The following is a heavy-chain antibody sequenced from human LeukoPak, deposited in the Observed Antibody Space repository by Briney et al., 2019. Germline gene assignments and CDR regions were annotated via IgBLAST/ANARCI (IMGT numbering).Heavy chain of an antibody. CDR3: ARSVDRYSSSWRT. V-gene: IGHV1-2*02. D-gene: IGHD6-13*01. CDR1: GYTFTGYY. CDR2: INPNSGGT. Sequence: ASVKVSCKASGYTFTGYYMHWVRQAPGQGLEWMGWINPNSGGTNYAQKFQGRVTMTRNTSISTAYMELSSLRSEDTAVYYCARSVDRYSSSWRTWGQGTLVTVSS. J-gene: IGHJ4*02.